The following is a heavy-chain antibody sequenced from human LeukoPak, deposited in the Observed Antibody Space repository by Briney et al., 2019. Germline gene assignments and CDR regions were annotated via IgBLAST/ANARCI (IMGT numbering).Heavy chain of an antibody. CDR3: ARDPGVDFWRGQNYYGIDV. D-gene: IGHD3-3*01. CDR1: GGSISSYY. CDR2: IYTSGST. Sequence: SEALSVTCTGSGGSISSYYWSWIRPPAGKGLEWIGRIYTSGSTNYNPSLQCRVTMSTDTSKNQFSLELSSVTASDTAVYSCARDPGVDFWRGQNYYGIDVGSQGT. J-gene: IGHJ6*02. V-gene: IGHV4-4*07.